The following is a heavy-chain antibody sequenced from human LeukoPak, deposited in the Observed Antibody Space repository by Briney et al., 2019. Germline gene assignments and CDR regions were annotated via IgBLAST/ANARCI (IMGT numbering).Heavy chain of an antibody. D-gene: IGHD2-8*01. V-gene: IGHV4-34*01. J-gene: IGHJ4*02. CDR2: INHSGST. CDR1: GGSFSGYY. Sequence: PSETLSLTCAVYGGSFSGYYWRWIRQPPGKGLEWIGEINHSGSTNYNPSLKSRVTISVDTSKNQFSLKLSSVTAADTAVYYCARGDTDIVLMGPYFDYWGQGTLVTVSS. CDR3: ARGDTDIVLMGPYFDY.